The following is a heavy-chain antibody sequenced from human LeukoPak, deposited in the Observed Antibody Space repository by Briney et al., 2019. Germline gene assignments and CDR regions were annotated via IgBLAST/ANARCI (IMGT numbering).Heavy chain of an antibody. D-gene: IGHD4-17*01. J-gene: IGHJ6*02. Sequence: PGGSLRLSCAASGFTFSSYWMHWVRQAPGKGLVWVSRINSDGSSTSYADSVKGRFTISRDNAKNSLYLQMNSLRAEDTALYYCARDGTTVTTNYFYGMDVWGQGTTVTVSS. CDR3: ARDGTTVTTNYFYGMDV. V-gene: IGHV3-74*01. CDR1: GFTFSSYW. CDR2: INSDGSST.